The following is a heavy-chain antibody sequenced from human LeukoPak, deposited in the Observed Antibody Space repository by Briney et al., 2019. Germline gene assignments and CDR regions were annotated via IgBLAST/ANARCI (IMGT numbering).Heavy chain of an antibody. Sequence: GGSLRLSCAASGFTVSSNYMSWVRQAPGKGLEWVSVIYSGGSTYYADSVKGRFTISRDNSKNTLYLQMNSLRAEDTAVYYCASPYCSGGSCYWAYFQHWGQGTLVTVSS. CDR3: ASPYCSGGSCYWAYFQH. D-gene: IGHD2-15*01. J-gene: IGHJ1*01. CDR2: IYSGGST. CDR1: GFTVSSNY. V-gene: IGHV3-66*01.